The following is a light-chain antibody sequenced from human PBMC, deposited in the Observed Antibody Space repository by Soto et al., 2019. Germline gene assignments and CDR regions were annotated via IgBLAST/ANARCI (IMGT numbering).Light chain of an antibody. CDR2: RAS. Sequence: EIVLTQSPGTLSLSPGESATLSCRASQTVSSSYLAWYHHKAGQAPRLLVFRASSRATGTPDRFSGSGSGTDFTLTISRLEPEDFAVYYCQHYGTSPPMYTFGQGTKLEI. J-gene: IGKJ2*01. CDR3: QHYGTSPPMYT. CDR1: QTVSSSY. V-gene: IGKV3-20*01.